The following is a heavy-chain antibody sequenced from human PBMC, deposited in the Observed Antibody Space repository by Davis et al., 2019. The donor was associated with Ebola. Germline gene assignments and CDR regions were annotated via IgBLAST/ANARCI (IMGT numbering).Heavy chain of an antibody. J-gene: IGHJ4*02. CDR2: VSGSGNSI. V-gene: IGHV3-11*01. D-gene: IGHD1-26*01. CDR1: GTTFSDYY. Sequence: GALRLSCPASGTTFSDYYISWVRQAPGKGLEWISYVSGSGNSINYADSVEGRFTISRDNAKKSVYLQMNSLRVDDTAVYYCARGIGMTYWGQGTLVSVST. CDR3: ARGIGMTY.